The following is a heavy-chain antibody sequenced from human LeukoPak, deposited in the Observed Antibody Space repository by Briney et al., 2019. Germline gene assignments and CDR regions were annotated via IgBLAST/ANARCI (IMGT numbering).Heavy chain of an antibody. V-gene: IGHV3-21*01. CDR3: ARDRVPYSSGPTSFDY. CDR2: ISSSSSYI. Sequence: GGSLRLSCAVSGFSFSSYNMHWVRQAPGKGLEWASFISSSSSYIYYTDSVKGRFTISRDNAQNSLFLQMNSLRAEDTAVYYCARDRVPYSSGPTSFDYWGQGILVTVSS. D-gene: IGHD6-19*01. J-gene: IGHJ4*02. CDR1: GFSFSSYN.